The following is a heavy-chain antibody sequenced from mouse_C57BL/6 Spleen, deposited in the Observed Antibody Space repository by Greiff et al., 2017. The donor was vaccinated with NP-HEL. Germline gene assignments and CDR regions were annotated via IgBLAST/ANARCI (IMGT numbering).Heavy chain of an antibody. D-gene: IGHD2-1*01. J-gene: IGHJ2*01. Sequence: EVKLQESGPGLVKPSQSLSLTCSVTGYSITSGYYWNWIRQFPGNKLEWMGYISYDGSNNYNPSLKNRISITRDTSKNQFFLKLNSVTTEDTATYYCASYYGYFDYWGQGTTLTVSS. V-gene: IGHV3-6*01. CDR1: GYSITSGYY. CDR2: ISYDGSN. CDR3: ASYYGYFDY.